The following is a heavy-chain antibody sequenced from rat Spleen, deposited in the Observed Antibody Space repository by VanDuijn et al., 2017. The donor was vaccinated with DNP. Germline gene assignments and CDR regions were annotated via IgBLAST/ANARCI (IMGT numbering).Heavy chain of an antibody. V-gene: IGHV5S10*01. CDR2: IRPDGGRT. D-gene: IGHD1-8*01. Sequence: EAQLVESGGGLVQPGRSLKLSCAAPGFSFSDYSMAWVRQAPKRGLEWVATIRPDGGRTYYRDSVKGRFTISRDNAKNTQYLQMDSLRSEDTATYYCATHGYYNSDWFAYWGQGTLVTVSS. CDR3: ATHGYYNSDWFAY. CDR1: GFSFSDYS. J-gene: IGHJ3*01.